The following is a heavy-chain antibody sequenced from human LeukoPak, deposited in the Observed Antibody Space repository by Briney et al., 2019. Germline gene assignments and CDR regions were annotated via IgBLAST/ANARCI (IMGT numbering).Heavy chain of an antibody. CDR2: ISWNSGSI. CDR3: AKDRGNSGWFYFDY. CDR1: SSGGYY. V-gene: IGHV3-9*01. D-gene: IGHD6-19*01. J-gene: IGHJ4*02. Sequence: SSGGYYWSWIRQHPGKGLEWVSGISWNSGSIGYADSVKGRFTISRDNAKNSLYLQMNSLRAEDTALYYCAKDRGNSGWFYFDYWGQGTLVTVSS.